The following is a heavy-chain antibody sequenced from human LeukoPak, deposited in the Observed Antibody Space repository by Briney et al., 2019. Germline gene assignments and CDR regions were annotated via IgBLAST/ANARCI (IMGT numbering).Heavy chain of an antibody. Sequence: SETLSLTCTVSGGSMTGYYWAWIRQPPGKRLEWIGYVHSSGSTKYNPSLKSRVTVSIDMSRNHFSLNVRSVTAADTATYYCTKLSDCGDDCYDRPHWFDPWGQGRLVTVSS. CDR1: GGSMTGYY. CDR3: TKLSDCGDDCYDRPHWFDP. CDR2: VHSSGST. V-gene: IGHV4-59*08. D-gene: IGHD2-21*02. J-gene: IGHJ5*02.